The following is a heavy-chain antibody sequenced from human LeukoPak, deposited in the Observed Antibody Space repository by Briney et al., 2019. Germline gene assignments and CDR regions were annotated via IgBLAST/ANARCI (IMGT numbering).Heavy chain of an antibody. J-gene: IGHJ6*02. D-gene: IGHD3-10*01. CDR3: ARLPFTMVRGVPPYYYGMDV. CDR2: IYPGDSDT. CDR1: GHSFTSYW. Sequence: GESLQISCQGSGHSFTSYWIGWVRQMPGKGLEWMGIIYPGDSDTRYSPSFQGQVTISADKSISTAYLQWSSLKASDTAMYYCARLPFTMVRGVPPYYYGMDVWGQGTTVTVSS. V-gene: IGHV5-51*01.